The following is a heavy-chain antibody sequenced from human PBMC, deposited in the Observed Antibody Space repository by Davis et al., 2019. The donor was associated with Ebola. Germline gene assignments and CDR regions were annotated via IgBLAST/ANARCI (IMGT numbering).Heavy chain of an antibody. Sequence: GESLKISCAASGFTFSSYSMNWVRQAPGKGLEWVSSISSSSSYIYYADSVKGRFTISRDNAKNSLYLQMNSLRAEDTAFYYCAKGDYFDINGYSYWGQGTLVTVSS. D-gene: IGHD3-22*01. CDR2: ISSSSSYI. CDR1: GFTFSSYS. J-gene: IGHJ4*02. V-gene: IGHV3-21*04. CDR3: AKGDYFDINGYSY.